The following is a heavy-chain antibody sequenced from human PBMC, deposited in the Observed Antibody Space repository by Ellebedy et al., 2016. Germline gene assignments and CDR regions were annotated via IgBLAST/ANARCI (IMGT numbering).Heavy chain of an antibody. D-gene: IGHD3-10*01. J-gene: IGHJ4*02. V-gene: IGHV5-51*01. CDR2: IYPGDSDT. CDR1: GYSFTSYW. CDR3: ARLVRGVIRGYFDY. Sequence: GESLKISCKGSGYSFTSYWIGWVRQMPGKGLEWMGLIYPGDSDTRYSPSFRGQVTISADKSINTAYLQWSSLKASDTAMYYCARLVRGVIRGYFDYWGQGTLVTVSS.